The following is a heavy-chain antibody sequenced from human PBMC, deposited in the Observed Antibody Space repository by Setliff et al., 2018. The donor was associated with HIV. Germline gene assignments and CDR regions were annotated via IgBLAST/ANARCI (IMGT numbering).Heavy chain of an antibody. CDR2: INPNSGGT. Sequence: GASVKVSCKAAGYSFSSYGITWVRQAPGQGLEWMGWINPNSGGTNYAQKLQGRVTMTRDTSTSTVYMELNSLRPEDTAVYYCARGLRGVIKGRYYYMDVWGKGTTVTVSS. J-gene: IGHJ6*03. D-gene: IGHD3-10*01. V-gene: IGHV1-2*02. CDR1: GYSFSSYG. CDR3: ARGLRGVIKGRYYYMDV.